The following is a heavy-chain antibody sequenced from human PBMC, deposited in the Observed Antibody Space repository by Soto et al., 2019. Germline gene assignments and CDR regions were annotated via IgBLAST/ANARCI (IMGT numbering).Heavy chain of an antibody. CDR2: ISAYNGNT. CDR3: AREDYGDSQIRYIYYYYGMDV. V-gene: IGHV1-18*01. D-gene: IGHD4-17*01. CDR1: GYTFTSYG. J-gene: IGHJ6*02. Sequence: ASVKVSCKASGYTFTSYGISWVRQAPGQGLEWMGWISAYNGNTNYAQKLQGRVTMTTDTSTSTAYMELRSLRSDDTAVYYCAREDYGDSQIRYIYYYYGMDVWGQGTTVTVSS.